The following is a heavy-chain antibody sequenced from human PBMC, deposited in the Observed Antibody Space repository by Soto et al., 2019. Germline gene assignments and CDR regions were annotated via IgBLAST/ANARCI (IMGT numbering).Heavy chain of an antibody. CDR2: ISWDGGST. D-gene: IGHD1-26*01. Sequence: HPGGSLSLSCAASGFTFDDYAMHWVRQAPGKGLEWVSLISWDGGSTYYADSVKGRFTISRDNSKNSLYLQMNSLRAEDTALYYCAKVRGATTSHYYYGMDVWGQGTTVTVSS. CDR3: AKVRGATTSHYYYGMDV. J-gene: IGHJ6*02. V-gene: IGHV3-43D*04. CDR1: GFTFDDYA.